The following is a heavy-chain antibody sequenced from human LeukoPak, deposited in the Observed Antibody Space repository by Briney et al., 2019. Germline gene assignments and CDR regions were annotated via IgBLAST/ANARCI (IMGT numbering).Heavy chain of an antibody. CDR1: GFTFSSSW. CDR2: ISNGKT. Sequence: GGSLRLSCAASGFTFSSSWMSWVRQAPGKGLEWVAAISNGKTYYADSVRGRFAISRDDSTNTVYLHMNSLRDEDTALYHCVREAGYCAPVCVKTNWFDPWGQGTLVTVSS. CDR3: VREAGYCAPVCVKTNWFDP. D-gene: IGHD2-15*01. J-gene: IGHJ5*02. V-gene: IGHV3-23*01.